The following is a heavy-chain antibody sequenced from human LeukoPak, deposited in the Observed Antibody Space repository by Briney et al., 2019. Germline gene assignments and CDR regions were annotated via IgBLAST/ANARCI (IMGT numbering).Heavy chain of an antibody. CDR1: GYTFTSYG. Sequence: GASVKVSCKASGYTFTSYGISWVRQAPGQGLEWMGGIIPIFGTENYAQKFQGRVTITTDESTRTAYMELSSLRSEDTAVYYCAADRAVGAPSWGFDYWGQGTLVTVSS. V-gene: IGHV1-69*05. CDR2: IIPIFGTE. D-gene: IGHD1-26*01. J-gene: IGHJ4*02. CDR3: AADRAVGAPSWGFDY.